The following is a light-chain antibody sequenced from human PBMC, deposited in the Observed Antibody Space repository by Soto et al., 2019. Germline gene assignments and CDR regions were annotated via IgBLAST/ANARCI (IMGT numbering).Light chain of an antibody. J-gene: IGLJ1*01. CDR2: EVT. CDR1: SSDVGGYNY. Sequence: QSALTQPLSASGSPGQSVTISCTGTSSDVGGYNYVSWYQQHPGKAPKLVIYEVTKRPSGVPDRFSGSKSGNTASLTVSGLQAEDEADYYCSSFTGASTIFGTGTKVTVL. CDR3: SSFTGASTI. V-gene: IGLV2-8*01.